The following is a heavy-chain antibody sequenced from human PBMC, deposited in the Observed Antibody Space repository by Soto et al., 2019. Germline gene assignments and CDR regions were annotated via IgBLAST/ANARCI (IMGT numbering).Heavy chain of an antibody. CDR2: IHHSGSS. CDR3: ARQSVRSTLYGNWFDP. J-gene: IGHJ5*02. D-gene: IGHD4-17*01. Sequence: QLQLQESGPGLVKPSETVTLTCSVSGGSITSNVFFWGWVRQPPGKGLEWIGTIHHSGSSYYSPTLRNRVTIYVDTSNNQVSLNLKSVTVADTAVYFCARQSVRSTLYGNWFDPWGQGSLVTVSS. CDR1: GGSITSNVFF. V-gene: IGHV4-39*01.